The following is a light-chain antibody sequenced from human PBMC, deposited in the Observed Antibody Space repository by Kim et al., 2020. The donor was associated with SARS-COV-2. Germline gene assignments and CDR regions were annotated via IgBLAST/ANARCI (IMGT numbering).Light chain of an antibody. CDR3: QQYNNWPPLT. V-gene: IGKV3-15*01. CDR1: QSVSNN. Sequence: PGERATLSCRARQSVSNNLAWYQQKPGQAPRLLMYGASTRATGIPARFSGSGSGTEFTLTISSLQSEDFAVYYCQQYNNWPPLTFGGGTKVDIK. CDR2: GAS. J-gene: IGKJ4*01.